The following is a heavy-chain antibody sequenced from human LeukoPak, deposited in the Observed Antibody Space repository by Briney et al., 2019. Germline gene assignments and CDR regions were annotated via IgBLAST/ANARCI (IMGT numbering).Heavy chain of an antibody. CDR1: GNYW. CDR2: INSDGSWT. Sequence: GGSLRLSCAASGNYWMHWVRQVPGKGLVWVSHINSDGSWTSYADSVKGRFTISKDNAKNTVYLRMNSLRAEDTAVYYCVSFYETYWGRGTLVTVSS. D-gene: IGHD2/OR15-2a*01. J-gene: IGHJ4*02. CDR3: VSFYETY. V-gene: IGHV3-74*01.